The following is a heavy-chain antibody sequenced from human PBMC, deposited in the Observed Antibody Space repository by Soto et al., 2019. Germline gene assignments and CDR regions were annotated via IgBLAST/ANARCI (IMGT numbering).Heavy chain of an antibody. J-gene: IGHJ5*02. CDR2: MNPNSGNT. CDR3: ARGVKYGAYSRWFDP. Sequence: QVQLVQSGAEVKKPGASVKVSCKASGYTFTSYDINWVRQATGQGLEYLGWMNPNSGNTGYVQKFQGRVTVTRDTSISTAYMELSSLRSEDTAVYFCARGVKYGAYSRWFDPWGQGTLVTVSS. D-gene: IGHD4-17*01. CDR1: GYTFTSYD. V-gene: IGHV1-8*01.